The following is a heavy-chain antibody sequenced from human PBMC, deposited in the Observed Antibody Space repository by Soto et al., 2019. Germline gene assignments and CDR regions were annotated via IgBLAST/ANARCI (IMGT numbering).Heavy chain of an antibody. CDR3: ARALAAGGSNWFDP. V-gene: IGHV1-8*01. Sequence: ASVKVSCKASGYTFTDYDINWVRLATGQGLEWMGWMNPNSGNTGYAQKFQGRVTMTWNTSINTAYMELSSLRSEDTAMYYCARALAAGGSNWFDPWGQGTLVTVSS. J-gene: IGHJ5*02. CDR1: GYTFTDYD. CDR2: MNPNSGNT. D-gene: IGHD6-13*01.